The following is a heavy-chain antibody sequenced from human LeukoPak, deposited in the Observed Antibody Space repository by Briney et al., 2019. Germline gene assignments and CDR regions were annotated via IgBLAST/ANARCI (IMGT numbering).Heavy chain of an antibody. Sequence: SKTLSLTCTVSGGSISSYYWSWIRQPAGKGLEWIGRIYTSGSTNYNPSLKSRVTISVDKSKNQFSLKLSSVTAADTAVYYCAVMDYYYYMDVWGKGTTVTVSS. J-gene: IGHJ6*03. V-gene: IGHV4-4*07. CDR1: GGSISSYY. D-gene: IGHD2-21*01. CDR3: AVMDYYYYMDV. CDR2: IYTSGST.